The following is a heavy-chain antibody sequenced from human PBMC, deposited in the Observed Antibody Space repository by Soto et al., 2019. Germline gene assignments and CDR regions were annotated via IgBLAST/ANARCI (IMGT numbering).Heavy chain of an antibody. J-gene: IGHJ6*02. CDR1: GGTFSTYA. D-gene: IGHD1-26*01. CDR2: IIPIFGTA. V-gene: IGHV1-69*12. CDR3: ASREHDVIGGNYYSAMDV. Sequence: QVQLVQSGAEVKKPGSSVKVSCKASGGTFSTYAISWVRQAPGQGLEWMGGIIPIFGTADYAQKFQGRVTITADESTSTADMELSSLRSEDTAVYYCASREHDVIGGNYYSAMDVWGQGTTVTVSS.